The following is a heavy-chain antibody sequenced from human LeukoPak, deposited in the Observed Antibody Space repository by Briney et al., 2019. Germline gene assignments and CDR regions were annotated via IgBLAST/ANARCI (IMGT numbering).Heavy chain of an antibody. V-gene: IGHV3-53*01. Sequence: GGSLRLSCAASRFTVISKYMSCVRQAPGKGLEWVSVIYSGGSTYYADSVKGRFTISRDNSKNTLYLQMNSLRAEDTAVYYCARVGVVPPGWNFDYWGQGTLVTVSS. J-gene: IGHJ4*02. CDR2: IYSGGST. D-gene: IGHD2-2*01. CDR1: RFTVISKY. CDR3: ARVGVVPPGWNFDY.